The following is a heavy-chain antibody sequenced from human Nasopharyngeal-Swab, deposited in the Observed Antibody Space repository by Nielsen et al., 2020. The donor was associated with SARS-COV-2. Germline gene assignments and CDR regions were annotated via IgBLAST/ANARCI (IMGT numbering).Heavy chain of an antibody. V-gene: IGHV4-34*01. Sequence: SETLSLTCAVYGGSFSGYYWSWIRQPPGKGLEWIGEINHSGSTNYNPSLKSRVTISVDTSKNQFSLKLSSVTAADTAVYYCARVSAYYYDSSGLNWFDPWGQGTLVTVFS. CDR2: INHSGST. CDR1: GGSFSGYY. D-gene: IGHD3-22*01. J-gene: IGHJ5*02. CDR3: ARVSAYYYDSSGLNWFDP.